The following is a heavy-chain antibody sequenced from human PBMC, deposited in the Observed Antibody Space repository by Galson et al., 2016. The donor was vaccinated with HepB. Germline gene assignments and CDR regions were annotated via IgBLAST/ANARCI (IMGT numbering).Heavy chain of an antibody. CDR1: GDSVSSNTAA. D-gene: IGHD6-6*01. J-gene: IGHJ4*02. Sequence: ALSGDSVSSNTAAWNWIRQSPSRGLEWLGRTYFRSKWYNDYTMSVKSRIIISPDTSKNQFSLQLNSATPEDTAVYYFARDVGSTLAARSFDYWGQGTLVTVSS. CDR3: ARDVGSTLAARSFDY. V-gene: IGHV6-1*01. CDR2: TYFRSKWYN.